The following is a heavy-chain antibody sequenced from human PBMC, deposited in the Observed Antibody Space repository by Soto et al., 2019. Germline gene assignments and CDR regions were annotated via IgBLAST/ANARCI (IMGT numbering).Heavy chain of an antibody. CDR3: AKDIVYYYYGMDV. J-gene: IGHJ6*02. D-gene: IGHD3-16*02. CDR1: GFTFSSYG. Sequence: QVQLVESGGGVVQPGTSLRLSCAASGFTFSSYGIHWVRQAPGKGLEWVAVISYDGSHQYYAESVKGRFTISRDNSKNTLFLQMKSLTVEDTAVYYCAKDIVYYYYGMDVWGQGTTVNVSS. CDR2: ISYDGSHQ. V-gene: IGHV3-30*18.